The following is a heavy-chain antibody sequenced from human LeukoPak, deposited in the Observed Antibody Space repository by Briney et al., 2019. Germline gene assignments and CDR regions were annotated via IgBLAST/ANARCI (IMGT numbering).Heavy chain of an antibody. Sequence: SETLSLTCTVSGGSIRSSYYYWGWIRQPPGKGLEWIGSIYDSGSTYYNPSLKSRVTISVDTSKNQFSLKLSSVTAADTAVYYCATLSGSYRDFDYWGQGTLVTVSS. J-gene: IGHJ4*02. CDR1: GGSIRSSYYY. CDR2: IYDSGST. V-gene: IGHV4-39*01. D-gene: IGHD1-26*01. CDR3: ATLSGSYRDFDY.